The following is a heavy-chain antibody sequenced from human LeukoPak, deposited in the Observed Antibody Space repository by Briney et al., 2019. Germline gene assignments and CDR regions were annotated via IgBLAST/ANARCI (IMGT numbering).Heavy chain of an antibody. J-gene: IGHJ5*02. CDR3: VRRGAPTVFDP. CDR1: GGSITSGTYY. Sequence: SETLSLTCTVSGGSITSGTYYWGWFRQPPGKGLEWIGSMYYSGSTYYNPSLKSRVTMSVDTSKNQFSLKLSSVTAADTALYYCVRRGAPTVFDPWGQGTLVTVSS. CDR2: MYYSGST. D-gene: IGHD1-1*01. V-gene: IGHV4-39*01.